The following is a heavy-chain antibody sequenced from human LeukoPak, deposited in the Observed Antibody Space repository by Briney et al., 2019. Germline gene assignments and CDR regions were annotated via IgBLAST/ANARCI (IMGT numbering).Heavy chain of an antibody. D-gene: IGHD1-26*01. CDR2: INTDGSST. J-gene: IGHJ4*02. CDR3: ARATVGATSDFDY. V-gene: IGHV3-74*01. CDR1: AFTFSNYW. Sequence: PGGSLRLSCAASAFTFSNYWMHWVRHAPGKGLVWVSRINTDGSSTSYVDSVKGRFTISRDNAKNTLYLQMNSLRAEDTAVYYCARATVGATSDFDYWGQGTLVTVSS.